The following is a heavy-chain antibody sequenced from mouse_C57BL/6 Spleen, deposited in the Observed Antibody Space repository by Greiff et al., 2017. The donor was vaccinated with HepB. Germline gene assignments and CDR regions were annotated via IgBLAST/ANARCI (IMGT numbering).Heavy chain of an antibody. CDR1: GFTFSDYY. CDR3: ARIAHDYAMDY. D-gene: IGHD1-3*01. J-gene: IGHJ4*01. Sequence: EVQLQESEGGLVQPGRSMKLSCTASGFTFSDYYMAWVRQVPEKGLEWVANINSDGSSTYYLDSLKSRFIISRDNAKNILYLQMSSLKSEDTATYYCARIAHDYAMDYWGQVTSVTVSS. CDR2: INSDGSST. V-gene: IGHV5-16*01.